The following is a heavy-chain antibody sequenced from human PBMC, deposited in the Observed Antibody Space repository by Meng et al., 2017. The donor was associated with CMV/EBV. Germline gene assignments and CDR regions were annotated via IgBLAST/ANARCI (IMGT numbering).Heavy chain of an antibody. D-gene: IGHD3-10*01. J-gene: IGHJ4*02. V-gene: IGHV4-61*02. CDR2: IYTSGST. CDR3: ASVQGLGVS. CDR1: GGSISSGSYY. Sequence: QLQESGPGLAKPSQTLSLTCTVSGGSISSGSYYWSWIRQPAGKGLEWIGRIYTSGSTNYNPSLKSRVTISVDTSKNQFSLKLSSVTAADTAVYYCASVQGLGVSWGQGTLVTVSS.